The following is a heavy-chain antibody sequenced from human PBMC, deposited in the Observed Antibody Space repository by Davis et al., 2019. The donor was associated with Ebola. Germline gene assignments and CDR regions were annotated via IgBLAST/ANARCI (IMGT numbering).Heavy chain of an antibody. V-gene: IGHV3-49*03. Sequence: PGGSLRLSCTASGFTFGAYAMSWFRQAPGKGLEWVGFIRSKAYGGTTEYAASVKGRFTISRDDSKSIAYLQMNSLKTEDTAVYYCTRAGIVGATPLVYWGQGTLVTVSS. CDR2: IRSKAYGGTT. CDR3: TRAGIVGATPLVY. D-gene: IGHD1-26*01. J-gene: IGHJ4*02. CDR1: GFTFGAYA.